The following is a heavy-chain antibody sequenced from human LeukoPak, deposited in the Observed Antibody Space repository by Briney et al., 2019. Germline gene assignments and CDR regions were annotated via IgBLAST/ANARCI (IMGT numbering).Heavy chain of an antibody. CDR1: GFTFSSYW. CDR3: ARGPPMVRGVIANWFDP. Sequence: GGSRRLSCAASGFTFSSYWMSWVRQAPGKGLEWVANIKQDGSEKYYVDSVKGRFTISRDNAKNSLYLQMNSLRAEDTAVYYCARGPPMVRGVIANWFDPWGQGTLVTVSS. D-gene: IGHD3-10*01. V-gene: IGHV3-7*01. J-gene: IGHJ5*02. CDR2: IKQDGSEK.